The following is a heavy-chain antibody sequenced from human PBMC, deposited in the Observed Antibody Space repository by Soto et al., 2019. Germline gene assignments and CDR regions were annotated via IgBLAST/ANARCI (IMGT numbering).Heavy chain of an antibody. CDR1: GYSISSSNW. CDR2: IYYSGTA. J-gene: IGHJ4*02. D-gene: IGHD1-26*01. CDR3: ARREIQGPIDY. Sequence: QVQLQESGPGLVKPSDTLSLTCGVSGYSISSSNWWGWIRQPPGKGLEWIGYIYYSGTAYYNPSLKSRVTMSVDTSMNHFSLKLTSVTAVDTAVYYCARREIQGPIDYWGQGTLVTVSS. V-gene: IGHV4-28*01.